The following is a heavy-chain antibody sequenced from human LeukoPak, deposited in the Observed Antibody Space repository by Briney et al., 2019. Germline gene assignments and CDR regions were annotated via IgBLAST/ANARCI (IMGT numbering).Heavy chain of an antibody. D-gene: IGHD1-26*01. CDR2: IYSSGST. CDR1: GVSISSSSCY. Sequence: SETLSLTCNVSGVSISSSSCYWGWIRQPPGKGLEWIGSIYSSGSTYYISSLKSRVTISIDTSKNQVSLKLNSVTAADSAVYYCATTTIRLGYWGQGTLVTVSS. CDR3: ATTTIRLGY. V-gene: IGHV4-39*07. J-gene: IGHJ4*02.